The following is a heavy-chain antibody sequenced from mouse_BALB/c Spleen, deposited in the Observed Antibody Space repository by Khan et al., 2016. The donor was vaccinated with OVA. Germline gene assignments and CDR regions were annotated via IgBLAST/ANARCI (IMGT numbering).Heavy chain of an antibody. CDR1: GYTFTSYW. V-gene: IGHV1S22*01. CDR3: TRGGYYGKSLFAY. Sequence: LQQPGSELVRPGASVKLSCKASGYTFTSYWMHWVKQRHGPGLEWIGNIYPGSGSTNYDEMFTSKGTLTVDTSSSTAYMHLSSLTSEDAAVYYCTRGGYYGKSLFAYWGQGTLVTVSA. D-gene: IGHD2-1*01. J-gene: IGHJ3*01. CDR2: IYPGSGST.